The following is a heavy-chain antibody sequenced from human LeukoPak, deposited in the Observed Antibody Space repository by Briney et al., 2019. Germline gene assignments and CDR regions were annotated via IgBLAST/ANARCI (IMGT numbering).Heavy chain of an antibody. J-gene: IGHJ4*02. Sequence: PGGSLRLSCAASGFTFSNYAMSWVRQAPGKGLEWVALIWYDGSNKYYADSVKGRLTISRDNSKNTLYLRMNSLRAEDTAVYYCAREGPRGNSQFDYWGQGTLVTVSS. D-gene: IGHD2/OR15-2a*01. CDR1: GFTFSNYA. CDR2: IWYDGSNK. CDR3: AREGPRGNSQFDY. V-gene: IGHV3-33*08.